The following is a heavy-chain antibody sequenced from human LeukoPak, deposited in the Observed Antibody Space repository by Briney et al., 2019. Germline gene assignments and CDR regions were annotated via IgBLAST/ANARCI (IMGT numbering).Heavy chain of an antibody. CDR1: GGSFSGYY. D-gene: IGHD2/OR15-2a*01. Sequence: PSETLSLTCAVYGGSFSGYYWSWIRQPPGKGLEWIGSAYFSGITYYNPALKSRVSISVNTPRNYFSLNLSSVTAADTAVYYCAIIDFHDLDYWGQGTLVTVSS. J-gene: IGHJ4*02. CDR2: AYFSGIT. CDR3: AIIDFHDLDY. V-gene: IGHV4-34*01.